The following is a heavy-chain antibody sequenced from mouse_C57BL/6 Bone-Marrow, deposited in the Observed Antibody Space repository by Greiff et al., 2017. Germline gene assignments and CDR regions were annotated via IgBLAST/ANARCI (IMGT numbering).Heavy chain of an antibody. V-gene: IGHV14-4*01. D-gene: IGHD2-12*01. J-gene: IGHJ3*01. CDR3: TDYIPY. CDR2: IDPENGDT. CDR1: GFNIKDDY. Sequence: EVKLEESGAELVRPGASVKLSCTASGFNIKDDYMHWVKQRPEQGLEWIGWIDPENGDTEYASKFQGKATITADTASNTAYLQLSSLTSEDTAVYYCTDYIPYWGQGTLVTVSA.